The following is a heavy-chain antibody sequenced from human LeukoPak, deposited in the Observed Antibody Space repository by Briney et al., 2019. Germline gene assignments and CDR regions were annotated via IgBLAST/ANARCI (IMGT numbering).Heavy chain of an antibody. CDR2: IWYHGNEI. Sequence: LAGRSLRLSCAASGFTFSNYGIHWVHQAPGKGLEWLAVIWYHGNEIHYVDSVKGRFTISRDNFRNTLYLQMNNLRAEDSAVYYCVRGSGGDGYGYWGDNWGQGTLVTVSS. CDR1: GFTFSNYG. CDR3: VRGSGGDGYGYWGDN. J-gene: IGHJ4*02. D-gene: IGHD5-12*01. V-gene: IGHV3-33*08.